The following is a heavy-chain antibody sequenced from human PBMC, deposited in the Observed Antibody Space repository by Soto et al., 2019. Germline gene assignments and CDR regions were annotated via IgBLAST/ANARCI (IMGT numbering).Heavy chain of an antibody. CDR1: GFSFSHHW. J-gene: IGHJ4*02. V-gene: IGHV3-7*01. D-gene: IGHD6-19*01. CDR2: IKPDESDT. Sequence: DVYLVESGGGLVQPGGSLRLSCAASGFSFSHHWMSWARQAPGKGLEWVALIKPDESDTSYMDSVRGRFTVSRDNARASLYLQMNYLRVADTAVYYCARDLGWYHADCWGQGTLVTVSS. CDR3: ARDLGWYHADC.